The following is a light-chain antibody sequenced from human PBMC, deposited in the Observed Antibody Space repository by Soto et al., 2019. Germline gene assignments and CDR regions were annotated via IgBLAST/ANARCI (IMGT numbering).Light chain of an antibody. J-gene: IGLJ2*01. CDR2: DVT. CDR3: CSYAGTYTWI. CDR1: SNNVGGYNY. Sequence: QAVVTQPRSVSGSPGQSVTISCTGASNNVGGYNYVSWYQHHPGKVPQLIIYDVTKRPSGVPDRFSGSKSGNTASLTISGLQVEDEADYYCCSYAGTYTWIFGGGTKLTVL. V-gene: IGLV2-11*01.